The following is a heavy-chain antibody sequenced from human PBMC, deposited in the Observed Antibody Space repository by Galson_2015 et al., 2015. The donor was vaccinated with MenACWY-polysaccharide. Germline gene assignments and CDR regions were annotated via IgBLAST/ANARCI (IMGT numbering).Heavy chain of an antibody. CDR1: GFTVSSNY. J-gene: IGHJ1*01. Sequence: SLRLSCAASGFTVSSNYMSWVRQAPGKGLEWVSVIYSGGSTYYADSVKGRFTISRDNSKNTLYLQMNSLRAEDTAVYYCAKVQSKRGGYGAPLGYFQHWGQGTLVTVSS. CDR2: IYSGGST. CDR3: AKVQSKRGGYGAPLGYFQH. D-gene: IGHD4-17*01. V-gene: IGHV3-66*02.